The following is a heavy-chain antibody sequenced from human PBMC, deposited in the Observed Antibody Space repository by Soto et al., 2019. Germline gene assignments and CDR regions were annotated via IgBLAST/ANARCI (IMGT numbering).Heavy chain of an antibody. D-gene: IGHD5-12*01. CDR1: GGSINTFY. CDR2: IFSSGST. CDR3: AREGSYSAYNFAHGRQLWSFDC. Sequence: PSETLSLTCTVSGGSINTFYWSWVRQPAGKGLEWIGRIFSSGSTSFNPSLESRVAMSVDTSKNHFSLNLSSVTAADMAVYYCAREGSYSAYNFAHGRQLWSFDCWGQGALVTVSS. V-gene: IGHV4-4*07. J-gene: IGHJ4*02.